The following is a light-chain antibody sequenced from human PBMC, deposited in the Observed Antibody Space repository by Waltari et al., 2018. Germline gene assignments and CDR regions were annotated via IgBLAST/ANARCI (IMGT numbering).Light chain of an antibody. CDR3: HVWDSYSDHAV. V-gene: IGLV3-21*04. CDR2: YDS. CDR1: HIGKKS. Sequence: SYVLTPPPSVSVAPGKTATLNCGGNHIGKKSDDWYQQKPGQAPVLVMYYDSDRPSGTPERFSGSNSGNTATLTISRVEAGDEADYYCHVWDSYSDHAVFGGGTQLTVL. J-gene: IGLJ7*01.